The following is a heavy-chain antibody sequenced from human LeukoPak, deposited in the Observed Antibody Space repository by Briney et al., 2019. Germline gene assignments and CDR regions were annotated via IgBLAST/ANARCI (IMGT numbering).Heavy chain of an antibody. CDR3: ASSYGDYDAYYYYGMDV. CDR1: GFTFSSYA. V-gene: IGHV3-30-3*01. CDR2: ISYDGSNK. Sequence: AGGSLRLSCAASGFTFSSYAMHWVRQAPGKGLEWVAVISYDGSNKYYADSVKGRFTISRENSKKTLYLQMNSLRAEDTAVYYCASSYGDYDAYYYYGMDVWGQGTTVTVSS. J-gene: IGHJ6*02. D-gene: IGHD4-17*01.